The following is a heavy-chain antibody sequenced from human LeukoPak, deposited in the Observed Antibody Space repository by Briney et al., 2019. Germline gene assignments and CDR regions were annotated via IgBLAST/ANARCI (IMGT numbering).Heavy chain of an antibody. CDR2: ISAYNGNT. V-gene: IGHV1-18*01. CDR1: GYTFTSYG. D-gene: IGHD3-22*01. CDR3: ARDRYYDSSYYFDY. Sequence: GASVKVSCKASGYTFTSYGISWVRQAPGQGLEWMGLISAYNGNTNYAQTLQSRVTMTTDTSTSTAYMELRSLRSDDTAVYYCARDRYYDSSYYFDYWGQGTLVTVSS. J-gene: IGHJ4*02.